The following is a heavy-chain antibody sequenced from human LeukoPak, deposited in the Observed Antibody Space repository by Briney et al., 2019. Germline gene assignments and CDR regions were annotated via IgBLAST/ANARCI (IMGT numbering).Heavy chain of an antibody. CDR1: GGSFSGYS. D-gene: IGHD3-10*01. CDR2: IDHSGST. CDR3: ARGYYAPPVGYYYMDL. J-gene: IGHJ6*03. V-gene: IGHV4-34*01. Sequence: SETLSLTCAVYGGSFSGYSWSWIRQPPGKGLEWIGEIDHSGSTNYNPSLKSRLTISIDTSKNQFSLQLTSVTAADTAVYYCARGYYAPPVGYYYMDLWGRGTTVTVSS.